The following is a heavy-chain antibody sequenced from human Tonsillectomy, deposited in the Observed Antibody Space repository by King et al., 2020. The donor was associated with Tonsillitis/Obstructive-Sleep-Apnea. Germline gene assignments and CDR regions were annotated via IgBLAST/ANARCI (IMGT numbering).Heavy chain of an antibody. D-gene: IGHD3-10*01. V-gene: IGHV1-46*01. CDR1: GYSFTTSY. J-gene: IGHJ4*02. CDR2: INPSDGIT. Sequence: QLVQSGAEVKMPGASVRVSCKASGYSFTTSYMHWVRQAPGQGLDWLGIINPSDGITTYAQKFQGRLTMTRDTSTGTVFMELSRLRSDDTAVYYCARDTPIDRVIDCWGQGTLVTVSS. CDR3: ARDTPIDRVIDC.